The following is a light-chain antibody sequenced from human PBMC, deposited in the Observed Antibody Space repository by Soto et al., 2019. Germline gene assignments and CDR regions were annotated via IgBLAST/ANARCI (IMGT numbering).Light chain of an antibody. Sequence: QSALTQPPSASGSPGQSVTISCTGSSSDIGGYDYVSWYQQRPGKVPKLIIYEVSNRPSGVSNRFSGSKSGNTASLTISGLQAEDEADYYCSSYTSSSPYVFGTGTKLTVL. J-gene: IGLJ1*01. CDR1: SSDIGGYDY. CDR3: SSYTSSSPYV. V-gene: IGLV2-14*01. CDR2: EVS.